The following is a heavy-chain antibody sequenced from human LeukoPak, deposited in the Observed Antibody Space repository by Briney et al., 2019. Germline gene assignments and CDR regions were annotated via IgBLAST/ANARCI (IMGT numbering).Heavy chain of an antibody. CDR3: ARGGSSHWYEFDS. CDR2: IYAADSDT. Sequence: GESLKISCKGSGYTFTNYWIGWVRQMPGKGLEWMGIIYAADSDTKYSPSFQGQVTISADKSISTAHLQWSSLKASDTAIYYCARGGSSHWYEFDSWGQGTLVTVSS. V-gene: IGHV5-51*01. J-gene: IGHJ4*02. D-gene: IGHD6-19*01. CDR1: GYTFTNYW.